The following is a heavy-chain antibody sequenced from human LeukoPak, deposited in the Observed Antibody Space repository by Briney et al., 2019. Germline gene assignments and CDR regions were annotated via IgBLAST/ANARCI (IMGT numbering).Heavy chain of an antibody. V-gene: IGHV3-33*01. Sequence: GRSLRLSCAASGFTFSSYGLHWVRQAPGKGLAWVADIWYDGSNKYYADSVKGRFTISRDNSKNTLSLQMNSLRAEDTAVYYCARERGYSYGGLDYWGQGTLVTVSS. CDR1: GFTFSSYG. D-gene: IGHD5-18*01. J-gene: IGHJ4*02. CDR3: ARERGYSYGGLDY. CDR2: IWYDGSNK.